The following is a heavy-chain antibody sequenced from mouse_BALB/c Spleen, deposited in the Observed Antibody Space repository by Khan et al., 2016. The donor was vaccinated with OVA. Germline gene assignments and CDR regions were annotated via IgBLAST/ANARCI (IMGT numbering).Heavy chain of an antibody. CDR3: ARGNYYGYYFDY. CDR2: ISYSSVT. Sequence: EVQLVESGPGLVKPSQSLSLTCTVTGYSITSGYAWNWIRQFPGNKLEWMGYISYSSVTSYTPSLKSRISITRDTSKNQFFLQLNSVTTEDTASDYCARGNYYGYYFDYWGQGTTLTVSS. V-gene: IGHV3-2*02. CDR1: GYSITSGYA. D-gene: IGHD1-1*01. J-gene: IGHJ2*01.